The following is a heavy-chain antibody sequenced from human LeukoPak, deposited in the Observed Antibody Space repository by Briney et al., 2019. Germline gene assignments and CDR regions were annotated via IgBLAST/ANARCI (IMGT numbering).Heavy chain of an antibody. Sequence: GSLRLSCAXSGFTFXSYAMSWVRQAPGKGLEWVSAISGSGGSTYYADSVKGRFTISRDNSKNTLYLQMNSLRAEDTAVYYCAKDYVVVVPAAIAAFDIWGQGTMVTVSS. J-gene: IGHJ3*02. CDR2: ISGSGGST. V-gene: IGHV3-23*01. CDR3: AKDYVVVVPAAIAAFDI. D-gene: IGHD2-2*02. CDR1: GFTFXSYA.